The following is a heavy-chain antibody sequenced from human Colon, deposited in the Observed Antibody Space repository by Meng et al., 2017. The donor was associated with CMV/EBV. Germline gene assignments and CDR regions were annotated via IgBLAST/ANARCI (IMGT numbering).Heavy chain of an antibody. V-gene: IGHV1-18*01. CDR1: GYTFTSYG. CDR2: ISAYNGNT. J-gene: IGHJ4*02. CDR3: ARDYYDSSGDPSFDY. Sequence: SGYTFTSYGISWVRQAPGQGLEWMGWISAYNGNTNYAQKLQGRVTMTTDTSTSTAYMELRSLRSDDTAVYYCARDYYDSSGDPSFDYWGQGTLVTVSS. D-gene: IGHD3-22*01.